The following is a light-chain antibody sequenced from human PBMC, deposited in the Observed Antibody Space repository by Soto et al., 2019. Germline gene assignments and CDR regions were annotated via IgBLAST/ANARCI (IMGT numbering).Light chain of an antibody. Sequence: DIQMTQSPSSLSASVGNRVTITCQASQDISNSLNWFQQKPGKAPKLLIYDTSNFETAVPSRFSGSGSGTDFSFTISSLQPEDIATYYCQQYDNLPYTFGQGTNLEIK. CDR2: DTS. CDR1: QDISNS. J-gene: IGKJ2*01. CDR3: QQYDNLPYT. V-gene: IGKV1-33*01.